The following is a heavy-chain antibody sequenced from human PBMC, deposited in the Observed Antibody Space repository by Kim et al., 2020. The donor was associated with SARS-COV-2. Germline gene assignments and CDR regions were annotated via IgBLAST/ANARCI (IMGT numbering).Heavy chain of an antibody. CDR3: AKEDLSGSSFDY. CDR1: GFTFSSYA. CDR2: ISNSGTST. J-gene: IGHJ4*02. Sequence: GGSLRLSCAASGFTFSSYAMSWVRRAPGKGQECVSSISNSGTSTYYADSVRGRFTISRDNSKNTLYLQMNSLSAEDTAVYYCAKEDLSGSSFDYWGQGTLVTVSS. D-gene: IGHD1-26*01. V-gene: IGHV3-23*01.